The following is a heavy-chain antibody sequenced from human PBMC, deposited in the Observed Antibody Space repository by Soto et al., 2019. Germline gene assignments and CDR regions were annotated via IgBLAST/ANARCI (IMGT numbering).Heavy chain of an antibody. CDR1: GFSFGEYA. CDR2: IRSKAYGGTT. J-gene: IGHJ4*02. Sequence: HPGGSVRLSCTASGFSFGEYAMSWFRQAPGKGLEWVGFIRSKAYGGTTEYAASVKGRFTISRDDSKSIAYLQMNSLKTEDTAVYYCTSSHVWRSGDCSATSSCYWGQGPLVTLSS. V-gene: IGHV3-49*03. CDR3: TSSHVWRSGDCSATSSCY. D-gene: IGHD2-2*01.